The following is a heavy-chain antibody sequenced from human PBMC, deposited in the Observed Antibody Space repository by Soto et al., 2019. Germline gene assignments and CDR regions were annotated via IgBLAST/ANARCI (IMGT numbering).Heavy chain of an antibody. J-gene: IGHJ5*02. D-gene: IGHD6-13*01. CDR1: GGSISIYY. CDR2: IYYSGST. CDR3: ARVGAAAGTRVVGWFDP. V-gene: IGHV4-59*01. Sequence: SETLSLTCTVSGGSISIYYWSWIRHPPGKGLEWIGYIYYSGSTDYNPSLKSRVTISVDTSKNQFSLKLSSVTAADTAVYYCARVGAAAGTRVVGWFDPWGQGTLVTVSS.